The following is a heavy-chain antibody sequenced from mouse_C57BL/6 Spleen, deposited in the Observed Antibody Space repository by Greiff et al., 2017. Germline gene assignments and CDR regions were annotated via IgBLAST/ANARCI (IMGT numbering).Heavy chain of an antibody. J-gene: IGHJ3*01. CDR3: ARSDSNYPFAY. Sequence: QVQLQQPGAELVMPGASVKLSCKASGYTFTSYWMHWVKQRPGQGLEWIGEIDPSDSYTNYNQKFKGKSTLTVDKSSSTAYMQLSSLTSEDSAVDYCARSDSNYPFAYWGQGTLVTVSA. CDR2: IDPSDSYT. D-gene: IGHD2-5*01. V-gene: IGHV1-69*01. CDR1: GYTFTSYW.